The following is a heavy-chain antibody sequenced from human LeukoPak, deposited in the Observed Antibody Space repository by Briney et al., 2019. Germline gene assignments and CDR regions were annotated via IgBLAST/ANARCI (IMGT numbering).Heavy chain of an antibody. J-gene: IGHJ4*02. CDR2: ITASGGT. CDR3: AKRGRYYFDQ. CDR1: GFTFSSYA. V-gene: IGHV3-23*01. Sequence: QPGGSLRLSCAASGFTFSSYAMTWVRPAPGKGLEWVSTITASGGTYYADSLKGRFTISRDTSKNTLYLQINSLRAEDTAVYYCAKRGRYYFDQWGQGTLVTVSS.